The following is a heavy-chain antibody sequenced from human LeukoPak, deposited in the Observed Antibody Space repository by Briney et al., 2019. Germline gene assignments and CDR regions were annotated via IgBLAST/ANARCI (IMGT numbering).Heavy chain of an antibody. V-gene: IGHV3-74*01. CDR2: INSDGSST. Sequence: GRSLRLSCAASGFTFSSYWMHWVRQAPGKGLVWVSRINSDGSSTIYADSVKGRFTISRDNAKNTLYLQMNSLRAEDTAVYYCARASGYSGYDWTPPYNWFDPWGQGTLVTVSS. D-gene: IGHD5-12*01. CDR1: GFTFSSYW. J-gene: IGHJ5*02. CDR3: ARASGYSGYDWTPPYNWFDP.